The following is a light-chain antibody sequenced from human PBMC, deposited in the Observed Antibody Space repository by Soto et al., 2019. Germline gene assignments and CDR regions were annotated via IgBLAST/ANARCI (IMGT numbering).Light chain of an antibody. CDR3: LQHNNYPWT. CDR2: SAS. Sequence: DIQMTQSPSSLSASVGDRVTITCRASQGIRSDLGWYQQKPGKAPKRLIYSASSLQSGVPSRFSGRGSGTEFTLTISSLQPEDFAAYYCLQHNNYPWTSGQRTKVEIK. CDR1: QGIRSD. V-gene: IGKV1-17*01. J-gene: IGKJ1*01.